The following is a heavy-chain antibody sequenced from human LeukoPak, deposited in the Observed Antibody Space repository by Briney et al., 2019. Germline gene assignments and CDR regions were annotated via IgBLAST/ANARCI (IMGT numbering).Heavy chain of an antibody. Sequence: GGSLRLSCAASGITFSRYSMNWVRQAPGKGLELVSYISSSSSTIYYADSVKGRFTISRDNARNSLYLQMNSLRAEDTALYYCALGWYAIDYWGQGTLVTVSS. CDR2: ISSSSSTI. J-gene: IGHJ4*02. D-gene: IGHD6-19*01. CDR1: GITFSRYS. V-gene: IGHV3-48*04. CDR3: ALGWYAIDY.